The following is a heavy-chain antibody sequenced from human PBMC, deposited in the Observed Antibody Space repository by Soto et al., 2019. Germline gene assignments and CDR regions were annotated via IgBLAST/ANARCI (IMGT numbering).Heavy chain of an antibody. V-gene: IGHV4-30-4*01. CDR2: IYYSGSA. CDR3: ARGGQGSPFDC. J-gene: IGHJ4*02. Sequence: LSLTCTVSGGSVRSGNYYWSWIRQPPGKGLEWIGSIYYSGSAYYNPSLKSRLTISVDTSKNQFSLKLSSVTAADTAVYYCARGGQGSPFDCWGRRTLVTVSS. CDR1: GGSVRSGNYY.